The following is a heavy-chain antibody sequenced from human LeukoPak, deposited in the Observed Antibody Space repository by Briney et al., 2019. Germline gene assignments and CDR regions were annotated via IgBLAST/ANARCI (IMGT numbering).Heavy chain of an antibody. CDR1: GGSIPSYY. V-gene: IGHV4-59*01. D-gene: IGHD6-19*01. CDR3: AGGYSSGTFDY. J-gene: IGHJ4*02. CDR2: IYHSGST. Sequence: PSETLSLTCTVSGGSIPSYYWSWVRQPPGKGLEWIGYIYHSGSTNYNPSLKSRVTISVDTSKNQFSLKLNSVTAADTAVYYCAGGYSSGTFDYWGQGTLVTVSS.